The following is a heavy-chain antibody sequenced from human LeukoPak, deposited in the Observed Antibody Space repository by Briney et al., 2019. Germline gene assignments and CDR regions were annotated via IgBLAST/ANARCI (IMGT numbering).Heavy chain of an antibody. J-gene: IGHJ4*02. CDR3: AKDGEYCSGGSCYPPTIHLDY. D-gene: IGHD2-15*01. CDR2: ISWDGGST. V-gene: IGHV3-43D*03. CDR1: GFTFDDYA. Sequence: GGSLGLSCAASGFTFDDYAMHWVRQAPGKGLEWVSLISWDGGSTYYADSVKGRFTISRDNSKNSLYLQMNSLRAEDTALYYCAKDGEYCSGGSCYPPTIHLDYWGQGTLVTVSS.